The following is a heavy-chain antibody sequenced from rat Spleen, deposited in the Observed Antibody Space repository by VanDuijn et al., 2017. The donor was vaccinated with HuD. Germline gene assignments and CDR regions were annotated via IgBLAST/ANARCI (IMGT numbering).Heavy chain of an antibody. Sequence: EVQLVESGGGLVQPGRSLKLSCAASGFTFSDYAMAWVRQAPKKGLEWVATIIYDGSSTYYRDSVKGRFTISRDNAKSTLYLQMDSLRSEDTATYYCARHIAAPNYYVMDAWGQGASVTVSS. D-gene: IGHD1-2*01. V-gene: IGHV5-17*01. J-gene: IGHJ4*01. CDR2: IIYDGSST. CDR1: GFTFSDYA. CDR3: ARHIAAPNYYVMDA.